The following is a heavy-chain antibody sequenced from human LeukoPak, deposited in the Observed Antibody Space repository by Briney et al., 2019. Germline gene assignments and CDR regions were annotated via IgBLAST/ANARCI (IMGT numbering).Heavy chain of an antibody. Sequence: GGSLRLSCAASGFTFSSYSMNWVRQAPGKGLEWVSAISGSGGSTYHADSVKGRFTISRDNSKNTLYLQMNSLRAEDTAVYYCAKDRLDGDYDYWGQGTLVTVSS. CDR3: AKDRLDGDYDY. V-gene: IGHV3-23*01. D-gene: IGHD4-17*01. CDR1: GFTFSSYS. CDR2: ISGSGGST. J-gene: IGHJ4*02.